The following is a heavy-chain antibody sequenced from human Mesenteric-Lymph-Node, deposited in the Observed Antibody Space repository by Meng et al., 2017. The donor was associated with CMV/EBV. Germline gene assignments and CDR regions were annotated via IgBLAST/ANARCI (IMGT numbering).Heavy chain of an antibody. CDR1: FSNYA. CDR3: AKGPHYSSYFPTVPFFDY. CDR2: ITSSGGTT. D-gene: IGHD4-11*01. V-gene: IGHV3-23*01. Sequence: FSNYAMSWGRQAPGKGLEWVSGITSSGGTTFYADSVKGRFTISRDTSKNSLYLQMNSLRAEDTAVYYCAKGPHYSSYFPTVPFFDYWGQGALVTVSS. J-gene: IGHJ4*02.